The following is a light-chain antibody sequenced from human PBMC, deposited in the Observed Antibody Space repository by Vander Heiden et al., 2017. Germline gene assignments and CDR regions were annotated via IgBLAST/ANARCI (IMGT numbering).Light chain of an antibody. CDR2: AAS. J-gene: IGKJ1*01. Sequence: DIQMTHSPSSLSASVGDRVTITCRASQTISSYLNWYQQKPGKAPKLLMYAASSLQSGVPSRFSGSGSGIDFTLTISELQPEDFATYYCQQCDSTPQTFGQGTTVEIK. CDR3: QQCDSTPQT. V-gene: IGKV1-39*01. CDR1: QTISSY.